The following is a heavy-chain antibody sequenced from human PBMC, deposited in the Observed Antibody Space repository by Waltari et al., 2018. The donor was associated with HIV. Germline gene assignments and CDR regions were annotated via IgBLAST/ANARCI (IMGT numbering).Heavy chain of an antibody. Sequence: QVQLVQSGAEVKKPGASVKVSCKASGYTFTSYDINWVRQATGQGLEWMGGMNPNSGNTGYAQKCQCRVTMTRNTSISTAYMELSSLRSEDTAVYYCARGLRYFDWPLLYWGQGTLVTVSS. CDR3: ARGLRYFDWPLLY. V-gene: IGHV1-8*01. CDR1: GYTFTSYD. CDR2: MNPNSGNT. J-gene: IGHJ4*02. D-gene: IGHD3-9*01.